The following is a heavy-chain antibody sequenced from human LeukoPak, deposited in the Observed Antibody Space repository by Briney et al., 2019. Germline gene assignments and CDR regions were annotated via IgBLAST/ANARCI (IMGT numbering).Heavy chain of an antibody. D-gene: IGHD7-27*01. CDR2: IYYSGST. V-gene: IGHV4-59*01. CDR3: ATSWGIYALWAFDI. Sequence: SETLSLTCTVSGGSISRYYWSWIRQPPGKGLEWIGYIYYSGSTNYNPSLKSRVTISVDTSKNQFSLKLSSVTAADTAVYYCATSWGIYALWAFDIWGQGTMVTVSS. CDR1: GGSISRYY. J-gene: IGHJ3*02.